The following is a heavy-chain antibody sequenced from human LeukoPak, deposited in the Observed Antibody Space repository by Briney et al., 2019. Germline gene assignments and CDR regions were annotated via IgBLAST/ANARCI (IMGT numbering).Heavy chain of an antibody. D-gene: IGHD1-26*01. V-gene: IGHV3-7*05. J-gene: IGHJ5*02. CDR1: GFTFSNYC. CDR2: INEDGSVK. Sequence: PGESLRPSRAASGFTFSNYCMSWVRQAPGKGLEWVGNINEDGSVKYYVDSVKGRFTISRDNAKNSLYLQMNSLRAEDTAVYYCARDLGASQHLSWFGPWGQGTLVTVSS. CDR3: ARDLGASQHLSWFGP.